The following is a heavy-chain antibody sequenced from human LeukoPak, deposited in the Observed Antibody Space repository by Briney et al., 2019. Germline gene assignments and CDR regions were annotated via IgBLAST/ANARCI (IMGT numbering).Heavy chain of an antibody. CDR2: IYASGSS. V-gene: IGHV4-4*07. CDR1: GDSISNYY. CDR3: ARCLNTYYYDNSGYSPEHYCMDV. Sequence: SETLSLTCTVSGDSISNYYWSWVRQPAEKGLEWIGRIYASGSSNYNPSLKSRITMSVDTSKNQFSLKLSSVTAADTAVYYCARCLNTYYYDNSGYSPEHYCMDVWGKGTTVIVSS. D-gene: IGHD3-22*01. J-gene: IGHJ6*03.